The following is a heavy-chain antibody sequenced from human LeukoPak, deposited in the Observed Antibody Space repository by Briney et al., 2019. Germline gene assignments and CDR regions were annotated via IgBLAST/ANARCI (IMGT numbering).Heavy chain of an antibody. V-gene: IGHV1-18*01. D-gene: IGHD3-3*01. J-gene: IGHJ5*02. CDR2: ISAYNGNT. CDR1: GYTFTSYG. CDR3: ARGPDYDFWSAIGRNWFDP. Sequence: GASVKVSCKASGYTFTSYGISWVRQAPGQGLEWMGWISAYNGNTNYAQKLQGRVTMTTDTSTSTAYMELRSLRSDDTAVYYCARGPDYDFWSAIGRNWFDPWGQGTLVTVSS.